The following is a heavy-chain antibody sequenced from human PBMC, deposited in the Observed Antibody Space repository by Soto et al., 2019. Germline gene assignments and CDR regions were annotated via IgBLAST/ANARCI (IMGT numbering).Heavy chain of an antibody. D-gene: IGHD1-26*01. CDR2: VYYSGST. V-gene: IGHV4-59*02. CDR3: ARGRSHEWELLVKYFDY. J-gene: IGHJ4*02. Sequence: HSGTISFACAVYGDSVRNSDLCWIRPHPLNGLEWVSYVYYSGSTNYNPSLGSRVTISVDKSKNQFSLKMTSVTGADTAVYYCARGRSHEWELLVKYFDYGGKGTLVTVPS. CDR1: GDSVRNSD.